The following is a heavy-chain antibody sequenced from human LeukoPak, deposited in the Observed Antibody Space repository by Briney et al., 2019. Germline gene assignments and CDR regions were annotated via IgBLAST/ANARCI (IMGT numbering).Heavy chain of an antibody. Sequence: GESLKISCKGSGYSFTSYWIGWVRQMRGQGLVWMGIIYPGDSDTRYSPSSQGQVTISADKSISTAYLQWSSLKASDTAMYYCARRYYGSGSYFDYWGQGTLVTVSS. D-gene: IGHD3-10*01. CDR3: ARRYYGSGSYFDY. CDR2: IYPGDSDT. V-gene: IGHV5-51*01. CDR1: GYSFTSYW. J-gene: IGHJ4*02.